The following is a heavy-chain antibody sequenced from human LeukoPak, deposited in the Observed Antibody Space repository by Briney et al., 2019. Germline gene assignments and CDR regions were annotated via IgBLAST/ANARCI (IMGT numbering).Heavy chain of an antibody. CDR1: GFSFNTYA. D-gene: IGHD2-15*01. V-gene: IGHV3-23*01. J-gene: IGHJ1*01. Sequence: SGGSLRLSCAASGFSFNTYAMSWVRQAPGKGLEWVSAISNTGGSTYYADSVKGRFTISRDKSKNTLSLRMNSLRAEDTAVYYCAQQVGYCSSGSCYFTYWGQGTLVTVSS. CDR3: AQQVGYCSSGSCYFTY. CDR2: ISNTGGST.